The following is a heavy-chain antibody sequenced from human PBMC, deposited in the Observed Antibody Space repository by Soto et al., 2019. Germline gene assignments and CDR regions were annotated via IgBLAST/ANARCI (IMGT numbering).Heavy chain of an antibody. J-gene: IGHJ4*02. Sequence: SETLSLTCTVSGGSISSYYWSWIRQPPGKGLEWIGYIYCSGSTNYNPSLKSRVTISVDTSKNQFSLKLSSVTAADTAVYYCAGTYSSSSIAHDYWGQGTPVTVSS. D-gene: IGHD6-6*01. CDR2: IYCSGST. CDR1: GGSISSYY. V-gene: IGHV4-59*01. CDR3: AGTYSSSSIAHDY.